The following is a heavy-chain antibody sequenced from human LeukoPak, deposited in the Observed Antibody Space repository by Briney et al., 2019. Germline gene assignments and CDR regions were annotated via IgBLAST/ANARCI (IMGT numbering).Heavy chain of an antibody. V-gene: IGHV3-15*01. Sequence: GGSPRLSCAASGFTFSNAWMRWVRQAPGKGLEWVGRIKSKTDGGTTDYAAPVKGRFTISRDDSKNTLYLQMNSLRTEDTAVYYCTRGRRATHDYWGQGTLVTVSS. D-gene: IGHD1-26*01. CDR1: GFTFSNAW. CDR3: TRGRRATHDY. J-gene: IGHJ4*02. CDR2: IKSKTDGGTT.